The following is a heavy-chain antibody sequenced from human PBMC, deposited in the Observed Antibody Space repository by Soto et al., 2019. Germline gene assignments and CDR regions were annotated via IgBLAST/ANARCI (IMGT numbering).Heavy chain of an antibody. D-gene: IGHD3-9*01. CDR1: GYIFTTYA. Sequence: ASVKVSFKASGYIFTTYAIHWVRQAPGQRLEWMGWINAGNGNTKYSQKFQGRVTITRDTSASTAYMELSSLRSEDTAVYYCVSSFYYILTGSVINWFDSWGQGSLVTVSS. CDR3: VSSFYYILTGSVINWFDS. V-gene: IGHV1-3*01. CDR2: INAGNGNT. J-gene: IGHJ5*01.